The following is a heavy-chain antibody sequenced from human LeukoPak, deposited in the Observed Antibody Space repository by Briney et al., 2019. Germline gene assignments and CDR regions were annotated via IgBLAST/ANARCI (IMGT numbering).Heavy chain of an antibody. D-gene: IGHD3-10*01. Sequence: GGSLRLSCAASGFTFDDYTMHWVRQAPGKGLEWVAVISYDGSNKYYADSVKGRFTISRDNSKNTLYLQMNSLRAEDTAVYYCARDLDWGPYGFGHWGQGTLVTVSS. CDR3: ARDLDWGPYGFGH. J-gene: IGHJ1*01. V-gene: IGHV3-30-3*01. CDR1: GFTFDDYT. CDR2: ISYDGSNK.